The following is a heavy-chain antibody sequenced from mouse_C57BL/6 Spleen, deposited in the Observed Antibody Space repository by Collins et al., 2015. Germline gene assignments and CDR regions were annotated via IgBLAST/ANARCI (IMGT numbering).Heavy chain of an antibody. CDR1: GYTFTDYY. J-gene: IGHJ1*03. D-gene: IGHD1-1*01. CDR3: ARDYYGSSWYFDV. CDR2: INPNNGGT. Sequence: EVQLQQSGPELVKPGASVKISCKASGYTFTDYYMNWVKQSHGKSLEWIGDINPNNGGTSCNQKFKGKATLTVDKSSSTAYMELRSLTSEDPAVYYCARDYYGSSWYFDVWGTGTTVTVSS. V-gene: IGHV1-26*01.